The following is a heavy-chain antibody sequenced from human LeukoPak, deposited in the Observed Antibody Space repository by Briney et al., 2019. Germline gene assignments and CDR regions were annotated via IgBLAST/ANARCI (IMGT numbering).Heavy chain of an antibody. CDR1: GYSFTTYW. J-gene: IGHJ3*02. D-gene: IGHD6-19*01. Sequence: GESLKISCKGSGYSFTTYWIGWVRQMPGKGLEWMGIIYPGDSDTRYSPSFQDQVTISADKSISTAYLQWSSLRASDTAMYYCARHVDSGYSSGWYAFDIWGQGTVVTVSS. CDR3: ARHVDSGYSSGWYAFDI. CDR2: IYPGDSDT. V-gene: IGHV5-51*01.